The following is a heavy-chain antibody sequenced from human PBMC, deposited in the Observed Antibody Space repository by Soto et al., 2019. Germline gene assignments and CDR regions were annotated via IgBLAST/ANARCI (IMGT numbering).Heavy chain of an antibody. V-gene: IGHV3-30*18. Sequence: GGSLRLSCAVSGFTFSNYAMHWARQAPGKGLEWVAVISFDGSFKNYADSAKGRFTISRDDSKNTLYLQLNSLRAEDTALYYCAKAPGRGDHVGMDVWGLGTTVTVSS. CDR1: GFTFSNYA. CDR2: ISFDGSFK. J-gene: IGHJ6*02. CDR3: AKAPGRGDHVGMDV. D-gene: IGHD4-17*01.